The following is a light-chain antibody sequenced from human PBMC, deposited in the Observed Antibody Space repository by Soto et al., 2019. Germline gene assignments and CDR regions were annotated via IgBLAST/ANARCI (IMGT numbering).Light chain of an antibody. J-gene: IGKJ4*01. CDR3: QQRSNGTGT. V-gene: IGKV3-11*01. CDR2: CAS. CDR1: QSINSC. Sequence: EIVMTQSPASLSVSPGETTRLPCRASQSINSCXAWYQQKLGQTPRLLIHCASTMATGSPARLSGSGSGTDFTLTISSLEPEYFAVYYCQQRSNGTGTFGGGTKVDIK.